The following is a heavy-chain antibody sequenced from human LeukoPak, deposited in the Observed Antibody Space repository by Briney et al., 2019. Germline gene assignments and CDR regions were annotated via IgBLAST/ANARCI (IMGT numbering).Heavy chain of an antibody. CDR1: GYTFTSYD. Sequence: ASVKVSCKASGYTFTSYDINWVRQASGQGLEWMGGIIPIFGTANYAQKFQGRVTITADKSTSTASMELSSLRSEDTAVYYCARSSLMVRGVIITTWFDPWGQGTLVTVSS. V-gene: IGHV1-69*06. D-gene: IGHD3-10*01. J-gene: IGHJ5*02. CDR2: IIPIFGTA. CDR3: ARSSLMVRGVIITTWFDP.